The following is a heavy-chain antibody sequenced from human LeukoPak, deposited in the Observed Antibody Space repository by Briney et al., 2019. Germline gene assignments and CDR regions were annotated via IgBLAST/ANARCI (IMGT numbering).Heavy chain of an antibody. V-gene: IGHV3-69-1*01. Sequence: GGSLRLSCEASGFTFSAYAMTWVRQAPGKGLEWVSSIGSDNKPHYSESVKGRFTISRDNAKNSLYLQMNSLRAEDTAVFYCARGYCSRTSCEDFDYWGQGTLVTVSS. J-gene: IGHJ4*02. CDR2: IGSDNKP. CDR3: ARGYCSRTSCEDFDY. D-gene: IGHD2-2*01. CDR1: GFTFSAYA.